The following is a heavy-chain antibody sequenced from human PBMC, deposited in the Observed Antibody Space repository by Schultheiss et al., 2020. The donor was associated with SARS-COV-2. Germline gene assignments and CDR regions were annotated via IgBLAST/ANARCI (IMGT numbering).Heavy chain of an antibody. CDR2: IYTSGST. Sequence: SETLSLTCTVSGGSISSYYWSWIRQPAGKGLEWIGRIYTSGSTNYNPSLKSRVTMSVDTSKNQISLKLSSVTAADTAVYYCARDAYREQLADRNYYYYGMDVWGQGTAVTVAS. CDR3: ARDAYREQLADRNYYYYGMDV. CDR1: GGSISSYY. J-gene: IGHJ6*02. D-gene: IGHD6-13*01. V-gene: IGHV4-4*07.